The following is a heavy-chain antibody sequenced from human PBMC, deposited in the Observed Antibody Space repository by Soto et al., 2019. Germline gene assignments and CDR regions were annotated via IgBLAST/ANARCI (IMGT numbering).Heavy chain of an antibody. CDR2: IYWDDSK. J-gene: IGHJ4*02. CDR1: GFSLTTDRVG. D-gene: IGHD1-26*01. CDR3: AHAYGGRSLY. Sequence: QITLKESGPTLVKPTQTLTLTCTFSGFSLTTDRVGVGWIRQPPGEALEWLAVIYWDDSKNYRPSLESRLTITKDTSKNQVALTMTNMDSVDTATYYCAHAYGGRSLYWGQGTLVTVSS. V-gene: IGHV2-5*02.